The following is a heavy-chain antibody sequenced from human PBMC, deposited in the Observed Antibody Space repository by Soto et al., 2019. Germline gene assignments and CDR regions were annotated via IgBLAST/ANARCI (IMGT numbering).Heavy chain of an antibody. D-gene: IGHD3-22*01. J-gene: IGHJ5*02. CDR3: ARQLTKGVVVILQTRNWFDP. Sequence: ETLSLTCTVSGGSISSYYWSWIRQPPGKGLEWIGSIYYSGSTYYNPSLKSRVTISVDTSKNQFSLKLSSVTAADTAVYYCARQLTKGVVVILQTRNWFDPWGQGALVTVSS. V-gene: IGHV4-39*01. CDR2: IYYSGST. CDR1: GGSISSYY.